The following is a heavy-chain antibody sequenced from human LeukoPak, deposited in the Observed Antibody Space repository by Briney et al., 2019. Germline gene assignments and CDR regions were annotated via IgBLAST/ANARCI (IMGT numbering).Heavy chain of an antibody. J-gene: IGHJ4*02. Sequence: SETLSLTCTVSGGSISSSSYYWGWIRQPPGKGLEWIGSIYYSGSTYYNPSLKSRVTISVDTSKNQFSLKLSSVTAADTAVYYCARAEWELLPLYWGQGTLVTVSS. D-gene: IGHD1-26*01. CDR3: ARAEWELLPLY. CDR1: GGSISSSSYY. CDR2: IYYSGST. V-gene: IGHV4-39*01.